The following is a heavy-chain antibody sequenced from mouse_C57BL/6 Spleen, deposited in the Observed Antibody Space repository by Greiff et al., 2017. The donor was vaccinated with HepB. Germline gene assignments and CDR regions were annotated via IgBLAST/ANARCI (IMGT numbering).Heavy chain of an antibody. D-gene: IGHD1-1*01. CDR2: IDPSDSET. Sequence: QVQLQQPGAELVRPGSSVKLSCKASGYTFTSYWMHWVKQRPIQGLEWIGNIDPSDSETHYNQKFKDKATLTVDKSSSTAYMQLSSLTSEDSAVYYCARDYGSSGRAMDYWGQGTSVTVSS. J-gene: IGHJ4*01. CDR1: GYTFTSYW. V-gene: IGHV1-52*01. CDR3: ARDYGSSGRAMDY.